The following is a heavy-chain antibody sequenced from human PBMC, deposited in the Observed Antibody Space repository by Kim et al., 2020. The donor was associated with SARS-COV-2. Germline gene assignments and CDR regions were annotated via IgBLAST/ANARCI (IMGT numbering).Heavy chain of an antibody. V-gene: IGHV3-30-3*01. D-gene: IGHD2-2*01. J-gene: IGHJ4*02. CDR3: GSRIVVVRGFDY. CDR1: GFSFSSYA. Sequence: GGSLRLSCAASGFSFSSYAMHWVRQAQAQGLELVAVISYDGSNKYYADSVKGRLTITRDNSTNTLYLQMNSLRAEDTAVYYCGSRIVVVRGFDYWGQGTLFTVSS. CDR2: ISYDGSNK.